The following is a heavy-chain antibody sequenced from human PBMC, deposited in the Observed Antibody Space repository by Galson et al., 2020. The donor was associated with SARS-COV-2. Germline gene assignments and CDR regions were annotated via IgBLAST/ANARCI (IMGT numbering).Heavy chain of an antibody. CDR2: IIPIFGTA. CDR3: ARDRTLSWQLGIPYFGMDV. V-gene: IGHV1-69*05. Sequence: SVQVSCKASGGSFSSYAISWVRQAPGQGLEWMGGIIPIFGTANYAQKFQGRVTITTDESTSTAYMEVSSLRSEDTAVYYCARDRTLSWQLGIPYFGMDVWGQGTTVTVSS. J-gene: IGHJ6*02. CDR1: GGSFSSYA. D-gene: IGHD6-6*01.